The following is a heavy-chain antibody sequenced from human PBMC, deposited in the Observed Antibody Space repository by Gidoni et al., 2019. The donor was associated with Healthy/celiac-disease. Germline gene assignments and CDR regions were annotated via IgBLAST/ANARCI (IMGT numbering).Heavy chain of an antibody. CDR3: ARVGCSGGSCGWFDP. V-gene: IGHV4-34*01. CDR2: INQSGST. D-gene: IGHD2-15*01. CDR1: GASFSGYY. Sequence: QVQLQQWGAGLLKPSETLSLTCAVYGASFSGYYWSWIRQPPGKGLEWIWEINQSGSTNYNPSLKSRVTISVDTSKNQFSLKLSSVTAADTAVYYCARVGCSGGSCGWFDPWGQGTLVTVSS. J-gene: IGHJ5*02.